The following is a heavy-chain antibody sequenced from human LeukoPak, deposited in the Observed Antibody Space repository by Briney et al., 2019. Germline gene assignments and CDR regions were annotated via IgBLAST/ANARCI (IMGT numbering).Heavy chain of an antibody. J-gene: IGHJ4*02. CDR1: GYTFTSYY. CDR3: ARESGEL. Sequence: ASVKVSCKASGYTFTSYYIHWGRQPPGQGLEGRVWFSTYNGNTNYAQNLQGRVTLTTRTSTKKSFMQLRNLRTDDTSVYYCARESGELWGQGTLVTVSS. CDR2: FSTYNGNT. D-gene: IGHD3-10*01. V-gene: IGHV1-18*04.